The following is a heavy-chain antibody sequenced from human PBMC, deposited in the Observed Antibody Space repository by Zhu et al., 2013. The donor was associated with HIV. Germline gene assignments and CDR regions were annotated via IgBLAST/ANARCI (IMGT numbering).Heavy chain of an antibody. J-gene: IGHJ4*02. CDR1: GGTFTYYA. CDR2: IIPVFGTT. V-gene: IGHV1-69*01. Sequence: QVQLVQSGAEVKRPGSSVRVSRESSGGTFTYYAISWVRQAPGQGLEWMGGIIPVFGTTNYAQKFQGRVTFTADEFTTTAYMELSSLRSEDTAIYYCARDVPKGGYSSGWHYFEYWGQGTLVLVSS. D-gene: IGHD6-19*01. CDR3: ARDVPKGGYSSGWHYFEY.